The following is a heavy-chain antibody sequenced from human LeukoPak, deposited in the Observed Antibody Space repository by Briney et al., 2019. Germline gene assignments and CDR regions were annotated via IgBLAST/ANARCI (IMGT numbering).Heavy chain of an antibody. J-gene: IGHJ6*02. Sequence: ASVKVSCKASGYTFTSYGISWVRQAPGQGLEWMGWISAYNGNTNYAQKLQGRVTMTTDTSTSTAYMELRSLRSDDTAVYYCARGPPVVTAIDHGMDVWGQGTTVTVSS. CDR3: ARGPPVVTAIDHGMDV. D-gene: IGHD2-21*02. V-gene: IGHV1-18*01. CDR2: ISAYNGNT. CDR1: GYTFTSYG.